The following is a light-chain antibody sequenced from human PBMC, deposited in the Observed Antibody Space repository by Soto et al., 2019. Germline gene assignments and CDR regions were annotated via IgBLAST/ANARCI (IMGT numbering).Light chain of an antibody. CDR1: SSDVGGYKY. CDR2: EVS. Sequence: QSSLTQPASVSGSPGQSITISCTGTSSDVGGYKYVSWYQQHPGKAPKLMIYEVSERPSGVPDRFSGSKSGNTASLTVSGLQAEDEADYYCSSYAGSNNLVFGGGTKVTVL. V-gene: IGLV2-8*01. CDR3: SSYAGSNNLV. J-gene: IGLJ3*02.